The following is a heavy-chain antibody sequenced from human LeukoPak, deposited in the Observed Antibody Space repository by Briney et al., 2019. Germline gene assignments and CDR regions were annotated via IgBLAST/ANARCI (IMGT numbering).Heavy chain of an antibody. CDR3: AREQYYDFWSGYSVHYYGMDV. Sequence: GGSLRLSCAASGFTVSSNYMSWVRQAPGKGLEWVSVIYSGGSTYYADSVKGRFTISRHNSKNTLYLQMNSLRAEDTAVYYCAREQYYDFWSGYSVHYYGMDVWGQGTTVTVSS. J-gene: IGHJ6*02. CDR2: IYSGGST. CDR1: GFTVSSNY. D-gene: IGHD3-3*01. V-gene: IGHV3-53*01.